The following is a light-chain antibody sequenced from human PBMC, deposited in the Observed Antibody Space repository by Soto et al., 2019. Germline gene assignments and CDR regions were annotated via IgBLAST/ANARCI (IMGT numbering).Light chain of an antibody. CDR3: NSFTNSSTVV. CDR2: GVS. J-gene: IGLJ3*02. CDR1: SSDIGAYNY. V-gene: IGLV2-14*01. Sequence: QSVLTQPASVSGSPGQSITISCTGTSSDIGAYNYVSWYQQHPDKAPKLMIYGVSDRPSGVSNRFSGSKSGNTASLTISGLQAEDEADYYCNSFTNSSTVVFGGGTRSPS.